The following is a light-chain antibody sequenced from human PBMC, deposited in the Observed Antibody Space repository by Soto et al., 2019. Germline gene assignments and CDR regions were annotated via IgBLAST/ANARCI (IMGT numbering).Light chain of an antibody. J-gene: IGKJ4*01. CDR1: QDIGNL. CDR3: QQADSFPLT. Sequence: IQMTQSPSSVSASVGARVTLTCRASQDIGNLLAWYQQKPGKAPKLLIYFGSNLQTGVPSRFSGSGSGTDFTLTISSLQPEALATYYCQQADSFPLTFVRGTRVDIK. V-gene: IGKV1-12*01. CDR2: FGS.